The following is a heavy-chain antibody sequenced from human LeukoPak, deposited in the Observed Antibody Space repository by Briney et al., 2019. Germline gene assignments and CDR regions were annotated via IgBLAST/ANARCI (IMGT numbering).Heavy chain of an antibody. Sequence: KSGGSLRLSCAASGFTFSSYSMNWVRQAPGKGLEWVSSISSSSSYIYYADSVKGRFTISRGNAKNSLYLQMNSLRAEDTAVYYCARFPGGATVTNYWGQGTLVTVSS. CDR2: ISSSSSYI. J-gene: IGHJ4*02. CDR3: ARFPGGATVTNY. CDR1: GFTFSSYS. V-gene: IGHV3-21*01. D-gene: IGHD4-11*01.